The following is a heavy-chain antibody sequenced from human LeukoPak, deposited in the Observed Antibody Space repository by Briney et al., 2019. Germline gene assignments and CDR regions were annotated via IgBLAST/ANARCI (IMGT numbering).Heavy chain of an antibody. V-gene: IGHV4-39*07. Sequence: GSLRLSCAASGFTFSSYWMSWVRQPPGKGLEWIGSIYYSGSTYFNPSLKSRVTISVDTSKNQFSLKLSSVTAADTAVYYCARVGGIAVAGYFDYWGQGTLVTVSS. CDR2: IYYSGST. J-gene: IGHJ4*02. CDR1: GFTFSSYW. D-gene: IGHD6-19*01. CDR3: ARVGGIAVAGYFDY.